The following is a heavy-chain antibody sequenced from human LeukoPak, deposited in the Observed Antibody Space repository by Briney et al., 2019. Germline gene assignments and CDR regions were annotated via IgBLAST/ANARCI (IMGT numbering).Heavy chain of an antibody. J-gene: IGHJ4*02. V-gene: IGHV3-33*01. CDR3: ARDSPPTVPPDY. CDR2: IWYDGSNK. CDR1: GFTFSSYG. Sequence: GGSLRLSCAASGFTFSSYGMHWVRQAPGKGLEWVAVIWYDGSNKYYADSVKGRFTISRDNSKNTLYLQMNSLRAEDTAVYYCARDSPPTVPPDYWGQGTLVTVSS. D-gene: IGHD4-11*01.